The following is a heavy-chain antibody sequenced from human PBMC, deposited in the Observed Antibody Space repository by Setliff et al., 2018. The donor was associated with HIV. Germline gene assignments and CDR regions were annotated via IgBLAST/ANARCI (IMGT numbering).Heavy chain of an antibody. CDR1: GYSISSSSYY. CDR3: MRGRSITIFGVAYFDF. CDR2: IYYSGST. D-gene: IGHD3-3*01. Sequence: PSETLSLTCTVSGYSISSSSYYWDWIRQPPGKGLEWIGSIYYSGSTYYNPSLKSRVTISVDMSNNQFSLKVTSVTAADTAVYYCMRGRSITIFGVAYFDFWGQGTQVTVSS. J-gene: IGHJ4*02. V-gene: IGHV4-39*07.